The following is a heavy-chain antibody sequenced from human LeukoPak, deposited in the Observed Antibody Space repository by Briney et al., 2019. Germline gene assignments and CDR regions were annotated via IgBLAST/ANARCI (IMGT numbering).Heavy chain of an antibody. D-gene: IGHD3-3*01. V-gene: IGHV3-23*01. CDR3: AKDMRFLEWLLPTPYDY. CDR2: ISGSGGST. J-gene: IGHJ4*02. Sequence: GGSLRLSCAASGFTFSSYAMSWVRQAPGKGLEWVSAISGSGGSTYYADSVKGRFTISRDNSKNTLYLQMNSLRAEDTAVYYCAKDMRFLEWLLPTPYDYWGQGTLVTVSS. CDR1: GFTFSSYA.